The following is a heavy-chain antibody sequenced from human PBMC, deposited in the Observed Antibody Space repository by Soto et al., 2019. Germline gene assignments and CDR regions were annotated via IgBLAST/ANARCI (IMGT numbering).Heavy chain of an antibody. CDR2: INPNSGGT. Sequence: VASVKVSCKASGYTFSGFYMHWVRQAPGQGLEWMGWINPNSGGTKSAEKFQGRVTMTRDTSISTAYMELSRLTSDDTAVYYCASAEVTGTAGLDFWGQGTQINV. D-gene: IGHD6-19*01. J-gene: IGHJ4*02. CDR1: GYTFSGFY. CDR3: ASAEVTGTAGLDF. V-gene: IGHV1-2*02.